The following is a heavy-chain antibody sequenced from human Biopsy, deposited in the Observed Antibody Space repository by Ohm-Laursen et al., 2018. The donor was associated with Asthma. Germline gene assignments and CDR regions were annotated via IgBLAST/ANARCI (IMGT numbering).Heavy chain of an antibody. J-gene: IGHJ4*02. Sequence: VASVKVSCKTSEDTFSSYVISWVRQAPGQGLEWMGGIMPPFGLTNYAQRFQDRPTISADKSTRTAYMELRRLRSEDSAVYYCARDHCSALWAGVSTDNCYFDYWGQGTLLTVSS. V-gene: IGHV1-69*10. CDR2: IMPPFGLT. D-gene: IGHD5/OR15-5a*01. CDR1: EDTFSSYV. CDR3: ARDHCSALWAGVSTDNCYFDY.